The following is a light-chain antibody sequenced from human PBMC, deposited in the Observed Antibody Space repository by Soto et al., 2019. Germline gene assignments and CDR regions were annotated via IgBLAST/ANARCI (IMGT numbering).Light chain of an antibody. V-gene: IGKV1-5*03. Sequence: DIQMTQSPSTLSGSVGDRVTITCRASQTISSWLAWYQQKPGKAPKLLIYKASSLESGVPSRFSGSGSGTEFTLTISSLQPDDFATYYCQQYNSYSPWTFGQATKVDIK. CDR2: KAS. J-gene: IGKJ1*01. CDR3: QQYNSYSPWT. CDR1: QTISSW.